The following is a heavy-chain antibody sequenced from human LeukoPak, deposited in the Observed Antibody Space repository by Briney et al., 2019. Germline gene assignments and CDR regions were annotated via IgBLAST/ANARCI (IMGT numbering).Heavy chain of an antibody. CDR3: ASYGSGSKYRDPFDS. CDR1: GFNFDEYA. CDR2: IYRDSSVI. J-gene: IGHJ4*02. V-gene: IGHV3-48*01. D-gene: IGHD3-10*01. Sequence: GGSLRLSCVASGFNFDEYAMNWVRQAPGKGLEWISCIYRDSSVIHYADSVRGRFTVSRDNDKNSLYLQMNSLRADDTAVYFCASYGSGSKYRDPFDSWGQGTLVTVSS.